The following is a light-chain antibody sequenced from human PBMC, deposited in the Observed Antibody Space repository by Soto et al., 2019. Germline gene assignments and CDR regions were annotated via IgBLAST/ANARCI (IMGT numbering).Light chain of an antibody. CDR1: QSVSSSY. CDR3: QQYCSSPPYT. J-gene: IGKJ2*01. CDR2: GAS. V-gene: IGKV3-20*01. Sequence: EIVLTQSPGTLSLSPGERATLSCRASQSVSSSYLAWYQQKPGQAPRLLIYGASSRATGIPDSFSSSGSGTDFTLTIIRLEPEDFEVYYCQQYCSSPPYTFGQGTKLEIK.